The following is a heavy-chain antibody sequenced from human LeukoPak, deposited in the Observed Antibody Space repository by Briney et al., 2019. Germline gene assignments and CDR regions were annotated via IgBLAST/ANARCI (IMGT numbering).Heavy chain of an antibody. V-gene: IGHV3-15*01. Sequence: GGSLRLSCAASGFTFSNAWMSWVRQAPGKGLEWVGRIKSKTDGETTDYVAPVKGRFTISRDDSKNTLYLQMNSLKTEDTAVYYCTTDPIIFTGTTSCWGQGTLVTVSP. D-gene: IGHD1-7*01. CDR3: TTDPIIFTGTTSC. J-gene: IGHJ4*02. CDR2: IKSKTDGETT. CDR1: GFTFSNAW.